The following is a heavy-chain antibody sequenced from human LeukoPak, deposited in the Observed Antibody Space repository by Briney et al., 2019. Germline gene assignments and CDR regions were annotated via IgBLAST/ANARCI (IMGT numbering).Heavy chain of an antibody. Sequence: GASVKVPCKASRGTFRSYAISWVRQAPGQGLEWMGGIIPIFGTANYAQKFQRRVTITTDESTSTAYMELSSLRSEDTAVYYCARNPVPAATRYYYYYYMDVWGKGTTVTVSS. CDR1: RGTFRSYA. CDR2: IIPIFGTA. J-gene: IGHJ6*03. D-gene: IGHD2-2*01. CDR3: ARNPVPAATRYYYYYYMDV. V-gene: IGHV1-69*05.